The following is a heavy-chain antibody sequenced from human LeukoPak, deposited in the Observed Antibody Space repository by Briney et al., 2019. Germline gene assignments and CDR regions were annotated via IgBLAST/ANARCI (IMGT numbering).Heavy chain of an antibody. D-gene: IGHD2-15*01. CDR2: MNHSGST. J-gene: IGHJ6*03. CDR1: GGSFSGYY. V-gene: IGHV4-34*01. Sequence: PSETLSLTCAVYGGSFSGYYWSWIRQPQGQGLEWIGEMNHSGSTNYNPYLNSRVTISVATYKNQFSLNLSSVTAPATAVYSCSSISSVYCSGGSCYYYYMDVSGKGTTVTVSS. CDR3: SSISSVYCSGGSCYYYYMDV.